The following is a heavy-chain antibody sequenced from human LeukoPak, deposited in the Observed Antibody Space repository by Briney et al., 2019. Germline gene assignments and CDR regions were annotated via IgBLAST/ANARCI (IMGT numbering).Heavy chain of an antibody. J-gene: IGHJ5*02. CDR1: GYTFTGYY. CDR2: INPNSGGT. D-gene: IGHD1-26*01. V-gene: IGHV1-2*02. Sequence: GASVKVSCKASGYTFTGYYMHWVRQAPGQGLEWMGWINPNSGGTNYAQKFQGRVTMTRDTSISTAYMELSGLRSDDTAVYYCAREEIIVGATTGNWFDPWGQGTLVTVSS. CDR3: AREEIIVGATTGNWFDP.